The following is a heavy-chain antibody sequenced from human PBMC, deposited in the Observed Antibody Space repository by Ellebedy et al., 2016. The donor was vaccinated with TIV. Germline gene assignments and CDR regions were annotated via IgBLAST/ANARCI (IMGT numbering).Heavy chain of an antibody. CDR2: FYYDGST. J-gene: IGHJ1*01. CDR1: GFIVSTND. V-gene: IGHV3-53*01. D-gene: IGHD3-16*01. CDR3: VGAYRRGGGGEFAH. Sequence: GGSLRLXXAASGFIVSTNDVSWVRQAPAKGLEWVSVFYYDGSTYYADSVKGRFTVSRDNSKNTVYLQMESLRADDAAVYYCVGAYRRGGGGEFAHWGQGTLVTVSS.